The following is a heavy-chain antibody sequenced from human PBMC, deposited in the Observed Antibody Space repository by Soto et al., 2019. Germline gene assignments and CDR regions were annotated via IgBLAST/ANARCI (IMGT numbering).Heavy chain of an antibody. V-gene: IGHV3-30*19. J-gene: IGHJ4*02. CDR1: GFRFKSFV. CDR3: ARWGTTGGFDL. Sequence: QLQLVESGGGVVQPGTSLRLSCAASGFRFKSFVMHWVRQAPGKGLDWVAFTSYDGNNKDYGDSVKGRFTVSIDNSQNTLHLQMDFLRPEDTALYYCARWGTTGGFDLWGQGTLVSVSS. CDR2: TSYDGNNK. D-gene: IGHD3-16*01.